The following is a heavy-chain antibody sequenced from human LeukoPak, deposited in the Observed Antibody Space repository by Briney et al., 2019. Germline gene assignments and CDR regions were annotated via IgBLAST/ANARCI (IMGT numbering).Heavy chain of an antibody. CDR3: ARQKYGDYEEYYFDY. CDR1: GGSISSSSYY. D-gene: IGHD4-17*01. J-gene: IGHJ4*02. Sequence: SETLSLTCTVSGGSISSSSYYWGWIRQPPGKGLEWIGSIYYSGSTYYNPSLKSRVTISVDTSKNQFSLKLSSVTAADTAVYYCARQKYGDYEEYYFDYWGQGTLVTVSS. V-gene: IGHV4-39*01. CDR2: IYYSGST.